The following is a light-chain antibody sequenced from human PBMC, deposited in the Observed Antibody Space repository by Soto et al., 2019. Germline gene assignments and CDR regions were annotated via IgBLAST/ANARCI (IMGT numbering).Light chain of an antibody. J-gene: IGLJ2*01. V-gene: IGLV1-47*01. CDR2: RNN. Sequence: QAVVTQPPSVSGAPGQRVTISCTGSSSNIGAGYDVHWYRQFPGTAPKLLIQRNNQRPSGVPARFSGSKSGTSASLAISGLRSEDEADYYCGGWDDSLSGPVFGGGTKLTVL. CDR1: SSNIGAGYD. CDR3: GGWDDSLSGPV.